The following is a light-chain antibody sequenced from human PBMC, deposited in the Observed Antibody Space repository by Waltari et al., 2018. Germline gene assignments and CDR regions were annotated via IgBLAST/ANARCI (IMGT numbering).Light chain of an antibody. Sequence: QSALTQPPSASGSPGQSVTISCTGITSAGGGFTYVSWYQHHPGKAPKLIIYEVAKGPSGVSDRFSGSKSGNTASLTVSGLQAEDEADYYCYSYAGSNTLVFGGGTKLTVL. CDR2: EVA. CDR1: TSAGGGFTY. J-gene: IGLJ2*01. CDR3: YSYAGSNTLV. V-gene: IGLV2-8*01.